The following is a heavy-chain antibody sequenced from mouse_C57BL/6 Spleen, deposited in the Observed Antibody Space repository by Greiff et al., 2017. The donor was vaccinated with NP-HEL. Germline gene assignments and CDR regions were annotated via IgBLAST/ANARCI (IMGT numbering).Heavy chain of an antibody. Sequence: QVQLQQPGAELVKPGASVKMSCKASGYTFTSYWITWVKQRPGQGLEWIGDIYPGSGSTNYNEKFKSKATLTVDTSSSTAYMQLSSLTSEDSAVYYCARAGYDYPWFAYWGQGTLVTVSA. CDR1: GYTFTSYW. CDR3: ARAGYDYPWFAY. J-gene: IGHJ3*01. V-gene: IGHV1-55*01. CDR2: IYPGSGST. D-gene: IGHD2-4*01.